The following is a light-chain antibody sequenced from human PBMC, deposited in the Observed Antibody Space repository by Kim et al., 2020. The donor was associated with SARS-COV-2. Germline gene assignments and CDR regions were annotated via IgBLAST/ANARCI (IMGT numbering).Light chain of an antibody. J-gene: IGLJ3*02. CDR2: KDS. Sequence: SYELTQPSSVSVSPGQTARITCSGDVLAKKYARWFQQTPGQAPVLVIYKDSEQPSGIPERFSGSSSGTTVTLTISGAQVEDEADYYCYSAADNNLRVFGGGTQLTVL. CDR3: YSAADNNLRV. CDR1: VLAKKY. V-gene: IGLV3-27*01.